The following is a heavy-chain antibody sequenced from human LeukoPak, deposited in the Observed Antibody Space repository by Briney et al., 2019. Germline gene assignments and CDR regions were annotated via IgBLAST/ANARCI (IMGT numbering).Heavy chain of an antibody. J-gene: IGHJ4*02. CDR2: INPNSGGT. CDR3: ARVCGSTSCYTLFDY. Sequence: GASVKVSCKASGYTFTGYYMHWVRQAPGQGLEWMGRINPNSGGTNYAQKLQGRVTMTTDTSTSTAYMELRSLRSDDTAVYYCARVCGSTSCYTLFDYWGQGTLVTVSS. V-gene: IGHV1-2*06. CDR1: GYTFTGYY. D-gene: IGHD2-2*02.